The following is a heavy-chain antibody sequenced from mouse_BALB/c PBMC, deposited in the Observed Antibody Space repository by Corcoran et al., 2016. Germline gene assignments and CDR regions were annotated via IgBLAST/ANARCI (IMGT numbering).Heavy chain of an antibody. J-gene: IGHJ2*01. Sequence: QVQLRQSGPELVTPGASVKISCKASGYSFTTYYIPRVKQRPGPGLEWIGWIFPGSGNTKYNEKFKGKDTLTADTSSSTAYMQLSSLTSEDSAVYFCAKTARATYYCDYWGQGTTLTVSS. CDR1: GYSFTTYY. CDR3: AKTARATYYCDY. CDR2: IFPGSGNT. V-gene: IGHV1-66*01. D-gene: IGHD3-2*01.